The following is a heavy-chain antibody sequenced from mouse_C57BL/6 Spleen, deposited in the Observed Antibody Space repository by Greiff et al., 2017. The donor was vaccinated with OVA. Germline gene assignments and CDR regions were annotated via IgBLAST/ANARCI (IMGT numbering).Heavy chain of an antibody. V-gene: IGHV1-52*01. CDR3: ARWGDPRYFDV. CDR1: GYTFTSYW. CDR2: IDPSDSET. J-gene: IGHJ1*03. Sequence: QVQLKQPGAELVRPGSSVKLSCKASGYTFTSYWMHWVKQRPIQGLEWIGNIDPSDSETHYNQKFKDKATLTVDKSSSTAYMQLSSLTSEDSAVYYCARWGDPRYFDVWGTGTTVTVSS.